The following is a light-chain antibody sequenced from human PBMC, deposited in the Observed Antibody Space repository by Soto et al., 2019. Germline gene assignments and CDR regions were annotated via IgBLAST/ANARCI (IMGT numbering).Light chain of an antibody. CDR3: SSYTSSSTYV. CDR1: SSDVGASNY. J-gene: IGLJ1*01. Sequence: QSVLTQPASVSGSPGQSITISCTGTSSDVGASNYVSWYQQHPAKAPKLIISDVNYRPSGVSNRFSGSKSCNTSSLTISWLQVEDEADYYCSSYTSSSTYVFGTGTKVTVL. CDR2: DVN. V-gene: IGLV2-14*01.